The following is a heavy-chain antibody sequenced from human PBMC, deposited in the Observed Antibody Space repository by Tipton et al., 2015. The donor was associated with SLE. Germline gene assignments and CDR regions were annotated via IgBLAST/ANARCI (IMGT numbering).Heavy chain of an antibody. D-gene: IGHD1-1*01. CDR1: GASITDNTYY. CDR2: LYYGGRT. Sequence: LRLSCSVSGASITDNTYYWCWIRQAPGKGLEWIGSLYYGGRTYYNPSLKSRVTISGDTSKNQFSLKMSSMTAADTAVYYCARETTDWGQGTLVTVSS. V-gene: IGHV4-39*07. CDR3: ARETTD. J-gene: IGHJ1*01.